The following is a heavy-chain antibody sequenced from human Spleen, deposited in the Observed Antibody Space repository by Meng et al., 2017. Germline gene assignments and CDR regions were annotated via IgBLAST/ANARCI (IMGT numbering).Heavy chain of an antibody. Sequence: GESLKISCTASGFTFNNFAMSWVRQAPGKGLEWVAVISYDGSNKYYADSVKGRFTISRDNSKNTLYLQMNSLRAEDTAVYYCARDNRDAYNAYYFDYWGQGTLVTVSS. J-gene: IGHJ4*02. V-gene: IGHV3-30*04. CDR3: ARDNRDAYNAYYFDY. D-gene: IGHD5-24*01. CDR2: ISYDGSNK. CDR1: GFTFNNFA.